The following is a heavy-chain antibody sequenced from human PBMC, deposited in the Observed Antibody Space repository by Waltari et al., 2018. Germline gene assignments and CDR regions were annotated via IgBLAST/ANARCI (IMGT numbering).Heavy chain of an antibody. CDR1: GGSISSGGYY. CDR3: ATNHYGTGKGWFDP. CDR2: IYYTGRT. Sequence: QVQLQESGPGLVKASETLSLTCTVSGGSISSGGYYWSWIRQHPGKGLGWIGYIYYTGRTDYNPALKSGVSISVETSKNQFSLKLSSVTAADTAVYYCATNHYGTGKGWFDPWGQGTPVTVSS. J-gene: IGHJ5*02. D-gene: IGHD3-10*01. V-gene: IGHV4-31*03.